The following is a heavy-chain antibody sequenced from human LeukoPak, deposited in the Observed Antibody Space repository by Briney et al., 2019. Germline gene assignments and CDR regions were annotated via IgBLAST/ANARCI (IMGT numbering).Heavy chain of an antibody. CDR1: GYSISSGYY. V-gene: IGHV4-38-2*01. Sequence: SETLSLTCAVSGYSISSGYYWGWIRQPPGKGLEWIGSIYHSGSTYYNPSLKSRVTISVDTSKNQFSLKLSSVTAADTAVYYCARQTKDGYNYRDAFDIWGQGTMVTVSS. CDR2: IYHSGST. D-gene: IGHD5-24*01. J-gene: IGHJ3*02. CDR3: ARQTKDGYNYRDAFDI.